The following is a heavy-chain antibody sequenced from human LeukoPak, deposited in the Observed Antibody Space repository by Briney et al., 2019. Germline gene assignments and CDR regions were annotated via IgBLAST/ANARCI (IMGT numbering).Heavy chain of an antibody. V-gene: IGHV1-8*01. CDR2: MNPNSGNT. D-gene: IGHD2-8*01. Sequence: ASVKVSCKASGYTFTSYDINWVRQATGQGLEWMGWMNPNSGNTGYAQKFQGRVTMTRNTSISTAYMELSSLRSEDTAVYYCARGRGYCTNGVCYSKGFDPWGQGTLVTVPS. CDR1: GYTFTSYD. J-gene: IGHJ5*02. CDR3: ARGRGYCTNGVCYSKGFDP.